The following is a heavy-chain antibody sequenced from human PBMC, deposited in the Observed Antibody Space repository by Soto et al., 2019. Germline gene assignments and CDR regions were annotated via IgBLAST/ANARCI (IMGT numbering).Heavy chain of an antibody. CDR1: GGSTSGKY. J-gene: IGHJ4*02. CDR2: IYSSGRT. Sequence: QVHLQESGPGVVKASETLSLTCSLSGGSTSGKYWSWIRQSAGKGLEWIGRIYSSGRTHYNPSLGSRVSMSVAQNSFSLRLTSVTAADTAIYYCARTTAVPNTLRSRYFFDYWGQGTLVTVSS. CDR3: ARTTAVPNTLRSRYFFDY. D-gene: IGHD4-17*01. V-gene: IGHV4-4*07.